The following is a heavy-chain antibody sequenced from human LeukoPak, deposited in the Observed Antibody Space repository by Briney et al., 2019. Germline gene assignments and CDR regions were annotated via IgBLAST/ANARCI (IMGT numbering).Heavy chain of an antibody. CDR2: ISSSGSTI. CDR3: ARSREALDY. Sequence: GGSLRLSCAASGFTYSSYEMNWVRQAPGKGLEWVSYISSSGSTIYYADSVKGRFTISRDNAKNSLCLQMNSLRAEDTAVYYCARSREALDYWGQGTLVTVSS. CDR1: GFTYSSYE. J-gene: IGHJ4*02. V-gene: IGHV3-48*03. D-gene: IGHD6-6*01.